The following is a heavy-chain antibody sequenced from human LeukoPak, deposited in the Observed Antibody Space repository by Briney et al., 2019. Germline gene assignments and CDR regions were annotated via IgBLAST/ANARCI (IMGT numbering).Heavy chain of an antibody. CDR3: AKWGGYDILTGYYVSDF. V-gene: IGHV3-23*01. CDR1: GFIFRNYA. J-gene: IGHJ4*02. Sequence: GGSLRLSCAASGFIFRNYAMSWVRQAPGKGLEWVSAITGSGDTTYYADSVKGRFTVSRDNSKNTLYVEMNALRAEDTAVYYCAKWGGYDILTGYYVSDFWGQGTLVTVSS. CDR2: ITGSGDTT. D-gene: IGHD3-9*01.